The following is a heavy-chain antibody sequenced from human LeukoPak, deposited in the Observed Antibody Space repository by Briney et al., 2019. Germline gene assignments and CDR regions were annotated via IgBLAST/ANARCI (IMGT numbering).Heavy chain of an antibody. Sequence: GGSLRLSCAASGFTFSSYDMSWVRQAPGKGLEWVSVISGSGGRTYYADSVKGRFTISRDNSKNTLYLQMNSLRAEDTAVYYCAKDFLDSAAGTTWFDPWGQGTLVTVSS. V-gene: IGHV3-23*01. CDR3: AKDFLDSAAGTTWFDP. J-gene: IGHJ5*02. D-gene: IGHD6-13*01. CDR2: ISGSGGRT. CDR1: GFTFSSYD.